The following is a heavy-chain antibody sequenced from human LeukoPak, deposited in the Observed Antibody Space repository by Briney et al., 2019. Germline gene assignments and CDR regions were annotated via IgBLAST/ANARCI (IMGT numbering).Heavy chain of an antibody. CDR1: GFTVSSNY. Sequence: GGSLRLSCAASGFTVSSNYMSWVRQAPGKGLEWVSVIYSGGTTYYADSVKGRFTISRDNSKNTLYLQMNSLRAEDTAVYYCAGDSSGYYGFDYWGQGTPVTVSS. V-gene: IGHV3-66*01. D-gene: IGHD3-22*01. CDR2: IYSGGTT. J-gene: IGHJ4*02. CDR3: AGDSSGYYGFDY.